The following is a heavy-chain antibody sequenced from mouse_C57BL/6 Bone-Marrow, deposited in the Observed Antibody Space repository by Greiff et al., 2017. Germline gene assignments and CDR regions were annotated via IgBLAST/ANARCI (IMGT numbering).Heavy chain of an antibody. D-gene: IGHD1-2*01. J-gene: IGHJ1*03. CDR2: IGPSGSYT. CDR3: ARYGNVSSHVYFDV. V-gene: IGHV1-50*01. Sequence: VQLQQPGAELVKPGASVKMSCEASGYTFSSYWMQWVKQRPGKGLEWIGEIGPSGSYTNYNEKFKGKATLTVDTASRTAYMQLSSLTSEDSAVYCCARYGNVSSHVYFDVWGTWTTVTVSS. CDR1: GYTFSSYW.